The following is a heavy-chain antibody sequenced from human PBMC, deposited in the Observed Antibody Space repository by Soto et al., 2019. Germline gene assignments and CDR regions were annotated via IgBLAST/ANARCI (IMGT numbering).Heavy chain of an antibody. J-gene: IGHJ6*02. Sequence: SETLSLTCTVSGGSISSGDYYWSWIRQPPGKCLEWIGYIYYSGSTYYNPSLKSRVTISVDTSKNQFSLKLSSVTAADTAVYYCARDNILGILYGGMDVWGQGTTVTVSS. V-gene: IGHV4-30-4*01. CDR1: GGSISSGDYY. CDR2: IYYSGST. CDR3: ARDNILGILYGGMDV. D-gene: IGHD3-3*01.